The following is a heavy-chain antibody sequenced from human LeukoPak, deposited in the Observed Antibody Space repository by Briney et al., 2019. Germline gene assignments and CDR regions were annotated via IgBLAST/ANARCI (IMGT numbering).Heavy chain of an antibody. CDR3: ARDRTLDYYDSSGYYAFDI. D-gene: IGHD3-22*01. CDR2: IYSGGST. CDR1: GFTVSSNY. J-gene: IGHJ3*02. Sequence: GGSLRLSCAASGFTVSSNYMSWVRQAPGKGLEWVSVIYSGGSTYYADSVKGRFTISRDNSKNTLYLQMNSLRAEDTAVYYCARDRTLDYYDSSGYYAFDIWGQGTMVTVSS. V-gene: IGHV3-53*01.